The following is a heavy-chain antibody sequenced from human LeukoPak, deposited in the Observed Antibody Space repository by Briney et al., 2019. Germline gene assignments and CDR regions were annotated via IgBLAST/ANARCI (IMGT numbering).Heavy chain of an antibody. CDR1: GYTFTSYA. D-gene: IGHD5-24*01. Sequence: SVKVSCKASGYTFTSYAMNWVRQAPGQGLEWMGGIIPIFGTANYAQKFQGRVTITADKSTSTAYMELSSLRSEDTAVYYCAGGLRDGYNAFDYWGQGTLVTVSS. V-gene: IGHV1-69*06. J-gene: IGHJ4*02. CDR2: IIPIFGTA. CDR3: AGGLRDGYNAFDY.